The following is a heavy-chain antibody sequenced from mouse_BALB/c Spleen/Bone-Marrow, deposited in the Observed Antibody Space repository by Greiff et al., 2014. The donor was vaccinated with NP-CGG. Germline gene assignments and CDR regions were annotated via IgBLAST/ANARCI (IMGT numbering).Heavy chain of an antibody. D-gene: IGHD2-3*01. CDR2: VNPYNGGT. CDR3: ARPIYDGYSAAMDY. CDR1: GYSFTGYY. V-gene: IGHV1-26*01. J-gene: IGHJ4*01. Sequence: VQLKESGPDLVKPGASVKISCKASGYSFTGYYMHWVKQSHGKSLEWIGRVNPYNGGTSYNQKFKDKAISTVDKSSSTAYMELRSLTSEDSAVYYCARPIYDGYSAAMDYWGQGTSVTVSS.